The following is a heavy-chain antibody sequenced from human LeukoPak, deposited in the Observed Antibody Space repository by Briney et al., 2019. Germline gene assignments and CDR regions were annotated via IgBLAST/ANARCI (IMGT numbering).Heavy chain of an antibody. V-gene: IGHV3-53*01. CDR1: GFTVSSNY. CDR3: AREQLRFGELEGYYYYGMDV. CDR2: IYSGGST. J-gene: IGHJ6*02. D-gene: IGHD3-10*01. Sequence: GGSLRLSCAASGFTVSSNYMSWVRQAPGKGLEWVSVIYSGGSTYYADSVKGRFTISRDNSKNTLYLQMNSLRAEDTAVYYCAREQLRFGELEGYYYYGMDVWGQGTTVTVSS.